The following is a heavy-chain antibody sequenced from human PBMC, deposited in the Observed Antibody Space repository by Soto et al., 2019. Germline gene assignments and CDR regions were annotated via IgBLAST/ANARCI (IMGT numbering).Heavy chain of an antibody. CDR3: ARLQVEVAGTN. V-gene: IGHV1-2*02. J-gene: IGHJ4*02. Sequence: GASVKVSCKASGYTFSDYYMHWVRQAPGQGLEWMGWINANSGGTTYAPKFQGRVTMTRDTSISTAYMELSRLRSDDTAIYFCARLQVEVAGTNWGQGTLVTVSS. D-gene: IGHD6-19*01. CDR2: INANSGGT. CDR1: GYTFSDYY.